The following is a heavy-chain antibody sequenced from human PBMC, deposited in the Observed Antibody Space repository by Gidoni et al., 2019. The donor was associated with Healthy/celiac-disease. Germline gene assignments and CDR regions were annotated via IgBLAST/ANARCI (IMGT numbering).Heavy chain of an antibody. CDR3: ARTLPTVHYYYYGMDV. V-gene: IGHV4-30-4*01. CDR1: GGSISSGDYY. J-gene: IGHJ6*02. D-gene: IGHD4-17*01. Sequence: QVQLQESGPGLVKPSQTLSLTCTVSGGSISSGDYYGSWIRQPPGKGLEWIGYIDYSGSTYYNPYLKSRVTISVDTSKNQVALKLSSVTAADTAVYYCARTLPTVHYYYYGMDVWGQGTTVTVSS. CDR2: IDYSGST.